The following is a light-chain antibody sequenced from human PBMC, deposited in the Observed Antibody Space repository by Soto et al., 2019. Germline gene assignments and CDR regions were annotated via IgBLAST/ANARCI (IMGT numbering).Light chain of an antibody. CDR1: QSIRSW. CDR2: KAS. Sequence: DIQVTQSPSTLSESIGDRVTITCRASQSIRSWLAWYQQKPGKAPKLLIYKASSLESGVPSRFSGSGSETDFTLTISSLQPEDFETYCCHQSYSPTWTFGQGTKADIK. CDR3: HQSYSPTWT. V-gene: IGKV1-5*03. J-gene: IGKJ1*01.